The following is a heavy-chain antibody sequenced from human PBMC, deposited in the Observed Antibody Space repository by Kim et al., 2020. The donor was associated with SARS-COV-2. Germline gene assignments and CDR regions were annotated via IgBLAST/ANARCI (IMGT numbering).Heavy chain of an antibody. V-gene: IGHV3-21*01. Sequence: GGSLRLSCAASGFTFSSYSMNWVRQAPGKGLEWVSSISSSSSYIYYADSVKGRFTISRDNAKNSLYLQMNSLRAEDTAVYYCARGATPWELRTHPDYWGQGTLVTVSS. CDR2: ISSSSSYI. J-gene: IGHJ4*02. D-gene: IGHD1-26*01. CDR1: GFTFSSYS. CDR3: ARGATPWELRTHPDY.